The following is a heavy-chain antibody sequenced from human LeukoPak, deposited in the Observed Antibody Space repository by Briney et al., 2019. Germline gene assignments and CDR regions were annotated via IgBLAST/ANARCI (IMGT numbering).Heavy chain of an antibody. D-gene: IGHD6-13*01. CDR1: GFTFSSYA. V-gene: IGHV3-64*01. CDR2: ISSNGGST. Sequence: GGSLRLSCAASGFTFSSYAMHWVRQAPGKGLEYVSAISSNGGSTYYANSVKGRFTISRDNSKDTLFLQMNSLRAEDTAVYYCAKDPLVYSGGNWYFFDYWGQGTLVTVSS. J-gene: IGHJ4*02. CDR3: AKDPLVYSGGNWYFFDY.